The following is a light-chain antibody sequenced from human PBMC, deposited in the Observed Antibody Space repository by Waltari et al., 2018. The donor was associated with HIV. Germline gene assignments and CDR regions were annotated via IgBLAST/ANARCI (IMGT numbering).Light chain of an antibody. CDR1: QSVLYSSDNRNY. Sequence: DIVMTQSPDSLAVSLGERATINCKSSQSVLYSSDNRNYLVWYQQKPGQPPKLLIYWASTRESGVPGRFSGSGSGTDFTHTISSLQAEDVAVYYCQQYYSTPQLTFGGGTKVEIK. CDR2: WAS. CDR3: QQYYSTPQLT. V-gene: IGKV4-1*01. J-gene: IGKJ4*01.